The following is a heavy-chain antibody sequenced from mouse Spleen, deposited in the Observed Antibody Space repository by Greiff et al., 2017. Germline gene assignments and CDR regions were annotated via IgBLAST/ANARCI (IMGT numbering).Heavy chain of an antibody. Sequence: QVQLKESGAELVKPGASVKMSCKASGYTFTEYTIHWVKQRPGQGLEWIGWFYPGSGSIKYNEKFKDKATLTADKATSTVYMELSRLTSEDSAVYFCARHEKVGGFAYWGQGTLVTVSA. V-gene: IGHV1-62-2*01. J-gene: IGHJ3*01. CDR2: FYPGSGSI. CDR1: GYTFTEYT. D-gene: IGHD1-1*02. CDR3: ARHEKVGGFAY.